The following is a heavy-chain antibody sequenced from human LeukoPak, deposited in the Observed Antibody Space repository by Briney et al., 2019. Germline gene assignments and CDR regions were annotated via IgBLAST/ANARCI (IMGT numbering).Heavy chain of an antibody. Sequence: PSETLSLTCTVSGGSLSSGSYYWSWIRQPAGKGLEWIGRIYTSGSTNYNPSLKSRVTISVDTSKNQFSLKLSSVTAADTAVYYCARGGSSSSSLDYWGQGTLVTVSS. CDR2: IYTSGST. CDR3: ARGGSSSSSLDY. CDR1: GGSLSSGSYY. J-gene: IGHJ4*02. D-gene: IGHD6-6*01. V-gene: IGHV4-61*02.